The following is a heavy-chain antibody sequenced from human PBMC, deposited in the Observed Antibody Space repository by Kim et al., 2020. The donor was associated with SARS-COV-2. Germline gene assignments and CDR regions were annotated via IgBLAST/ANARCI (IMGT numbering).Heavy chain of an antibody. V-gene: IGHV1-69*04. Sequence: SVKVSCKASGDTFSSYAISWVRQAPGQGLEWMGRIIPILGIANYAQKFQGRVTITADKSTSTAYMELSSLRSEDTAVYYCARDFMPYSSSSRSTLYYYYYYMDVWGKGTTVTVSS. D-gene: IGHD6-6*01. CDR1: GDTFSSYA. CDR3: ARDFMPYSSSSRSTLYYYYYYMDV. J-gene: IGHJ6*03. CDR2: IIPILGIA.